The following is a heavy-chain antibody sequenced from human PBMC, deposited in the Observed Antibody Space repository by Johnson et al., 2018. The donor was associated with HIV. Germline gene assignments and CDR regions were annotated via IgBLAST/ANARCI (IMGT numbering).Heavy chain of an antibody. CDR1: VFTFSSYP. Sequence: VQLVESGGGVVQPGRSPRLACAASVFTFSSYPMHWVRQAPGKGLEWVAVISYDGRNKYYADSVKGRFTISRDNSKNTLYLQMNSLRAEDTAVYYCAREGGDGSGYYFDAFDIWGQGTMVTVSS. V-gene: IGHV3-30*04. CDR3: AREGGDGSGYYFDAFDI. D-gene: IGHD3-22*01. CDR2: ISYDGRNK. J-gene: IGHJ3*02.